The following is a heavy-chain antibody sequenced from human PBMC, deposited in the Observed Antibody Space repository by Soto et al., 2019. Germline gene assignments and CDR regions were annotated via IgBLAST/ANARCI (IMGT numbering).Heavy chain of an antibody. CDR2: ISSNGGST. CDR3: ARETVVVVAATAARYYYYMDV. D-gene: IGHD2-15*01. CDR1: GFTFRSYA. J-gene: IGHJ6*03. V-gene: IGHV3-64*01. Sequence: GGSLGLSCAASGFTFRSYAMHWVRQAPGKGLEYVSAISSNGGSTYYANSVKGRFTISRDNSKNTLYLQMGSLRAEDMAVYYCARETVVVVAATAARYYYYMDVWGKGTTVTVSS.